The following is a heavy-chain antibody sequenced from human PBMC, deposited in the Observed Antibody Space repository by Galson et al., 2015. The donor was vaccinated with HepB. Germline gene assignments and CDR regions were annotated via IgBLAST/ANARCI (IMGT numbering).Heavy chain of an antibody. Sequence: SVKVSCKASGGTFSSYAISWVRQAPGQGLEWMGRIIPILGIANYAQKFQGRVTITADKSTSTAYMELSSLRSEDTAVYYCARAHNPYYFDYWGQGTLVTVSS. CDR3: ARAHNPYYFDY. V-gene: IGHV1-69*04. CDR2: IIPILGIA. J-gene: IGHJ4*02. CDR1: GGTFSSYA. D-gene: IGHD5-24*01.